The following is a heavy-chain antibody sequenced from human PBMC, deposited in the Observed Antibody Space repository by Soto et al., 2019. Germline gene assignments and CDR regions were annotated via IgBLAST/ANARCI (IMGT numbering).Heavy chain of an antibody. CDR2: IYSGGST. V-gene: IGHV3-53*01. J-gene: IGHJ4*02. Sequence: EVQLVESGGGLIQPGGSLRLSCAASGFTVSSNYMSWVRHAPGKGLEWVSVIYSGGSTYYADSVKRRFTISRDNSKNTLYLQMNSLRAEDTAVYYCARDWGGWYDVYWGQGTLVTVSS. D-gene: IGHD6-19*01. CDR3: ARDWGGWYDVY. CDR1: GFTVSSNY.